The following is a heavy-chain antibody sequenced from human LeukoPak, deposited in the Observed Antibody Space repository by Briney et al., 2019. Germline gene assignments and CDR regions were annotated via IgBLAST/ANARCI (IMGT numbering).Heavy chain of an antibody. D-gene: IGHD3-9*01. J-gene: IGHJ5*02. CDR2: IKQDGSEK. Sequence: GGSLRLSCAASRFTFSSDWMSWVRQAPGKGLEWVANIKQDGSEKYYVDSVKGRFTISRDNAKNSLYLQMNSLRAEDTAVYYCARDISLRGHNWFDPWGQGTLVTVSS. V-gene: IGHV3-7*01. CDR1: RFTFSSDW. CDR3: ARDISLRGHNWFDP.